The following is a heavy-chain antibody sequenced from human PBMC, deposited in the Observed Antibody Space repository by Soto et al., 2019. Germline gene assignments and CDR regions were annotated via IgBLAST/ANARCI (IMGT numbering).Heavy chain of an antibody. V-gene: IGHV3-73*01. CDR1: GFTFSDSS. Sequence: PGGSLRLSCAASGFTFSDSSMHWVRQTSGKGLEWVGRIKNKPNNYATAYAASVDGRFTISRDDAKNTAYLQMNSLKIEDTAVYYCSPGVDYWGQGTLVTVSS. CDR2: IKNKPNNYAT. CDR3: SPGVDY. J-gene: IGHJ4*02.